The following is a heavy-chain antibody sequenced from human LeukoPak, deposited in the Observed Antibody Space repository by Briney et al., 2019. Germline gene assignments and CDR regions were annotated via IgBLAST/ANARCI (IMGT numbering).Heavy chain of an antibody. V-gene: IGHV3-30*18. CDR1: GFTFSNYG. D-gene: IGHD2-15*01. J-gene: IGHJ5*02. Sequence: GRSLRLSCTASGFTFSNYGMHWVRQAPGKGLEWVAVISYDGSNKYYADSVKGRFTISRDNSKNTLYPQMNSLRAEDTAVYYCAKDRVGYCSGGSCYSEAYWFDPWGQGTLVTVSS. CDR2: ISYDGSNK. CDR3: AKDRVGYCSGGSCYSEAYWFDP.